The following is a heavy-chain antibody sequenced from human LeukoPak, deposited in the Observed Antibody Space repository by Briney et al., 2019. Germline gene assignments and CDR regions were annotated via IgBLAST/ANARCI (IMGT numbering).Heavy chain of an antibody. CDR2: IYSGGST. CDR3: ARSWGYSNYDFDY. Sequence: PGGSLRLSCAVSGFTFSDYYMSWIRQAPGKGLEWVSVIYSGGSTYYADSVKGRFTISRDNSKNTLYLQMNSLRAEDTAVYYCARSWGYSNYDFDYWGQGTLVTVSS. V-gene: IGHV3-66*01. D-gene: IGHD4-11*01. J-gene: IGHJ4*02. CDR1: GFTFSDYY.